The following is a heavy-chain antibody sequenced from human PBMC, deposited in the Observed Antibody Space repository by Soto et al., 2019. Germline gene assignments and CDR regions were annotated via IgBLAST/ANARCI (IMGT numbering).Heavy chain of an antibody. CDR2: TNPNSGGT. CDR3: ARANPDSSSWYGDYYGMDV. CDR1: GYTFTGYY. V-gene: IGHV1-2*02. Sequence: ASVKVSCKASGYTFTGYYMHWVRQPPGQGLEWMGWTNPNSGGTNYAQKFQGRVTMTRDTSISTAYMELSRLRSDDTAVYYCARANPDSSSWYGDYYGMDVWGQGTTVTVSS. J-gene: IGHJ6*02. D-gene: IGHD6-13*01.